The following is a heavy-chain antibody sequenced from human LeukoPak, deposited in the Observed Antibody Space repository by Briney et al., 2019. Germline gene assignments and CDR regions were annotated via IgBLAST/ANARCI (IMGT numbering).Heavy chain of an antibody. CDR3: ARQHGGWYNFDY. CDR1: GGSINSYY. V-gene: IGHV4-59*01. Sequence: KSSETLSLTCTVSGGSINSYYWSCIRQPPGKALEWIGYIYYSGNTNYNPSLNSRVTISVDTSKNQFSLNLSSVTAADTAVYYCARQHGGWYNFDYWGQGTLVTVSS. CDR2: IYYSGNT. D-gene: IGHD6-19*01. J-gene: IGHJ4*02.